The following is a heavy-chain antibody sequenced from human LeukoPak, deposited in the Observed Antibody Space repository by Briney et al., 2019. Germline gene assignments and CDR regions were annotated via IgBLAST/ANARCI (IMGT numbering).Heavy chain of an antibody. J-gene: IGHJ4*02. CDR3: ASKAGIAVAGDYDY. CDR2: INPNSGGT. V-gene: IGHV1-2*02. Sequence: GSVKVSCKASGYIFTDYFMHWVRQAPGKGLEWMGCINPNSGGTNYAQKFQGRVTMTRDTSISTAYMELSRLRSDDTAVYYCASKAGIAVAGDYDYWGQGTLVTVSS. CDR1: GYIFTDYF. D-gene: IGHD6-19*01.